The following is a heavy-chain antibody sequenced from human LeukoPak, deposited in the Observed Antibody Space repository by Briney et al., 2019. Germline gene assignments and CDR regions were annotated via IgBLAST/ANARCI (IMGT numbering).Heavy chain of an antibody. CDR3: ARDWGIRYFDY. Sequence: GGSLRLSCAASGFTFSSYWMSWVRQAPGKGLEWAANIKQDGSEKYYVDSVKGRFTISRDNAKNSLYLQMNSLRAEDTAVYYCARDWGIRYFDYWGQGTLVTVSS. CDR2: IKQDGSEK. D-gene: IGHD3-16*01. CDR1: GFTFSSYW. J-gene: IGHJ4*02. V-gene: IGHV3-7*01.